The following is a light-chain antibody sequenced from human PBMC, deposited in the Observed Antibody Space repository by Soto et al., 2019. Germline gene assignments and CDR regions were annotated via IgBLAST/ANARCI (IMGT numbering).Light chain of an antibody. J-gene: IGLJ1*01. CDR2: AVS. Sequence: QSALTQPASVSGSPGQSITISCTGTSSDVGGYNSVSWYQQYPGKAPKLIIYAVSNRPSGVSLRFSGSKSGNTASLTISGLQAEDEADYYCSSYSSCTTPNVFGPGTKLTVL. CDR1: SSDVGGYNS. CDR3: SSYSSCTTPNV. V-gene: IGLV2-14*01.